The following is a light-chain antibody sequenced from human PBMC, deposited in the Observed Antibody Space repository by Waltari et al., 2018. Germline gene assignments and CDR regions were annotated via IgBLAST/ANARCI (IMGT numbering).Light chain of an antibody. CDR2: QDT. CDR1: KLGNQY. V-gene: IGLV3-1*01. CDR3: QACDSSTDVV. J-gene: IGLJ2*01. Sequence: SYELSQPPSLSVYPGETASITCPGYKLGNQYARWHQHKPGQSPVVVIYQDTKRPSGIPDRFAASNSGNTATLTISGTQAVDEADYYCQACDSSTDVVFGGGTKLTVL.